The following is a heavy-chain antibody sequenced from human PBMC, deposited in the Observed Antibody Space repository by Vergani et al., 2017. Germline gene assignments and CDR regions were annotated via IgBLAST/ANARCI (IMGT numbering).Heavy chain of an antibody. V-gene: IGHV4-61*02. CDR1: GESIRSGSHY. J-gene: IGHJ4*02. D-gene: IGHD2-15*01. CDR3: ARSRPYCTSGSCPAI. Sequence: QVKLQESGPGLLKPSQTLSLTCTVSGESIRSGSHYWSWIRQPAGKGPELIGHIHTGGSTDLNPSFKSRVSISVDTSKSQFSLKLNSVTVADTAVYYCARSRPYCTSGSCPAIWGQGTLVTVSS. CDR2: IHTGGST.